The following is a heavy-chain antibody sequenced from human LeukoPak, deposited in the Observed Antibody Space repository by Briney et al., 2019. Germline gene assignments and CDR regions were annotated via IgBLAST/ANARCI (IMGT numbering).Heavy chain of an antibody. CDR3: ARGGSGPRWLQYFDY. D-gene: IGHD5-24*01. J-gene: IGHJ4*02. Sequence: GGSLRLSCAASGFTFSSYWMHWVRQAPGKGLVWVSRINSDGSSTSYADSVKGRFTISRDNAKNTLYLQMNSLRAEDTAVYYCARGGSGPRWLQYFDYWGQGTLVTVSS. CDR1: GFTFSSYW. V-gene: IGHV3-74*01. CDR2: INSDGSST.